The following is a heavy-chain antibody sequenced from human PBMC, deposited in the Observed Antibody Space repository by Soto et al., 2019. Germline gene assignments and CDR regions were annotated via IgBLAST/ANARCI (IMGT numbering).Heavy chain of an antibody. CDR2: ISYDGSNK. CDR3: AKENYDSSGYALDY. CDR1: GFTFSSYG. Sequence: QVQLVESGGGVVQPGRSLRLSCAASGFTFSSYGMHWVRQAPGKGLEWVAVISYDGSNKYYADSVKGRFTISRDNSKNTLYLQMNSLRAEDTAVDYCAKENYDSSGYALDYWGQGTLVTVSS. V-gene: IGHV3-30*18. D-gene: IGHD3-22*01. J-gene: IGHJ4*02.